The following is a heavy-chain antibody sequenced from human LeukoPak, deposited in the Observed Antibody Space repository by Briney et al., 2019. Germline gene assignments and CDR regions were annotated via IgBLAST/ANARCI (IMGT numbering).Heavy chain of an antibody. J-gene: IGHJ5*02. CDR3: ARSSMVRGSGRFDP. D-gene: IGHD3-10*01. CDR1: GYTFTSYG. Sequence: ASVKVSCKASGYTFTSYGISWVRQAPGQGLEWMGWISAYNGNTNYAQKLQGRVTMTTDTSTSTAYMELRSLRSDDTAVYYCARSSMVRGSGRFDPWGQGTLVTVSS. V-gene: IGHV1-18*01. CDR2: ISAYNGNT.